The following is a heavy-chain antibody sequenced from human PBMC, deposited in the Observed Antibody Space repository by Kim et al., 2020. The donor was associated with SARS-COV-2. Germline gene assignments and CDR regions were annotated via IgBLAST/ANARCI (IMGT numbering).Heavy chain of an antibody. CDR2: IYFTGTT. J-gene: IGHJ4*02. D-gene: IGHD3-3*01. Sequence: SETLSLTCTVSGGSTRNVSSYWNWIRQPPGKGLEWIGRIYFTGTTYYNPSLKSRVTISIDTSKNQFSLSLNAVTAADTAVYYCAGRGSGPFDYWGQGTLVTVSS. CDR3: AGRGSGPFDY. V-gene: IGHV4-39*01. CDR1: GGSTRNVSSY.